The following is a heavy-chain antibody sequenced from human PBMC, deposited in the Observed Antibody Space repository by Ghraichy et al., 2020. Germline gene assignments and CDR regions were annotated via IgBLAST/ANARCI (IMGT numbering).Heavy chain of an antibody. V-gene: IGHV3-23*01. D-gene: IGHD6-13*01. Sequence: GGSLRLSCAASGFTFSSYAMSWVRQAPGKGLEWVSAISGSGGSTYYADSVKGRFTISRDSSKNTLYLQMNSLRAEDTAVYYCAKVGPYSSSISENVPVLTPGAYDYWGQGTLVTVSS. J-gene: IGHJ4*02. CDR1: GFTFSSYA. CDR2: ISGSGGST. CDR3: AKVGPYSSSISENVPVLTPGAYDY.